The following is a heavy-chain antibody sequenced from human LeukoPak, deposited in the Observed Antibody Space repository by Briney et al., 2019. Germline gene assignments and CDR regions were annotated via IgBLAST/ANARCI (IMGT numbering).Heavy chain of an antibody. CDR2: ISSSRSYI. V-gene: IGHV3-21*01. Sequence: PGGSLRLSCAASGFTFSSYSMNWVRQAPGKGLEWVSSISSSRSYIYYADSVKGRFTISRDNAKNSLYLQMNSLRAEDTAVYYCARDRYSSSWYGRRPCLFGFDPWGRGTLVTVSS. J-gene: IGHJ5*02. D-gene: IGHD6-13*01. CDR3: ARDRYSSSWYGRRPCLFGFDP. CDR1: GFTFSSYS.